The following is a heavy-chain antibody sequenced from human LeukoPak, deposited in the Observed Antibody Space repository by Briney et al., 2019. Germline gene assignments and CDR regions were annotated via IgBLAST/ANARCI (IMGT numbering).Heavy chain of an antibody. J-gene: IGHJ4*02. CDR1: GFTFSSYSSYS. D-gene: IGHD3-10*01. CDR2: ISSRSSDI. Sequence: PGGSLRLSCAASGFTFSSYSSYSMNWVRQAPGKGLEWVSSISSRSSDIYYADSVKGRFTISRDNAKNSLYLQVNSLRAEDTAVYYCARDRDSYGSGSYYRVFFDYWGQGTLVTVSS. V-gene: IGHV3-21*01. CDR3: ARDRDSYGSGSYYRVFFDY.